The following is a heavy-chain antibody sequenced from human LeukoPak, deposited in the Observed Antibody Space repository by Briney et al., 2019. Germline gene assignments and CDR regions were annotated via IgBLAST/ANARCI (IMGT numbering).Heavy chain of an antibody. Sequence: SETLSLTCTVSGYSISSGYYWGWIRQPPGKGLEWIGSIYHSGSTYYNPSLKSRVTISVDTSKNQFSLKLSSVTAADTAVYYCARGRITIFGVVITGPPWFDPWGQGTLVTVSS. J-gene: IGHJ5*02. CDR3: ARGRITIFGVVITGPPWFDP. D-gene: IGHD3-3*01. CDR2: IYHSGST. V-gene: IGHV4-38-2*02. CDR1: GYSISSGYY.